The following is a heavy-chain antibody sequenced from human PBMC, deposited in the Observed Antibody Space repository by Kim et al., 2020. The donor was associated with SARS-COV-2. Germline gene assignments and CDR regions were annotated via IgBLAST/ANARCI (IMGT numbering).Heavy chain of an antibody. D-gene: IGHD5-18*01. Sequence: GGSLRLSCAASGFTFSSYGMNWVRQAPGKGLEWVAVISYDGSNKYYADSVKGRFTISRDNSKNTLYLQMNSLRAEDTAVYYCAKVFTAMVPGHDWLEHWG. V-gene: IGHV3-30*18. CDR2: ISYDGSNK. J-gene: IGHJ5*02. CDR3: AKVFTAMVPGHDWLEH. CDR1: GFTFSSYG.